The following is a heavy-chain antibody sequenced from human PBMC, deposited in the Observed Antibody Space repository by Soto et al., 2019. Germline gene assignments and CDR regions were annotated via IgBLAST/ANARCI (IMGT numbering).Heavy chain of an antibody. CDR2: INWNGRTK. CDR3: ARASPRGRYFDWLIIPLGH. CDR1: GFSFDDYG. J-gene: IGHJ4*02. D-gene: IGHD3-9*01. Sequence: GGSLRLSCAASGFSFDDYGMSWVRQVPGKRLEWVAGINWNGRTKDYVDSVKGRFTISRDTAKSSVYLQMNSLRAEDTALYFCARASPRGRYFDWLIIPLGHLGQGTLVTVSS. V-gene: IGHV3-20*04.